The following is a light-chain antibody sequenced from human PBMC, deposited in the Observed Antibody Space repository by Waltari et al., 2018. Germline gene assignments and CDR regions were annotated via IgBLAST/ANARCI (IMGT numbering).Light chain of an antibody. J-gene: IGKJ1*01. Sequence: DIKMTQSPSTLSASVGNSVTITCRANQTISYVLAWYQQKPGKAPRLLIYDASILERGGPSRFSGSASGTEFTLSINSLQPDDFACYYCQQYNSYSWTFGQGTKVEIK. CDR3: QQYNSYSWT. CDR1: QTISYV. V-gene: IGKV1-5*01. CDR2: DAS.